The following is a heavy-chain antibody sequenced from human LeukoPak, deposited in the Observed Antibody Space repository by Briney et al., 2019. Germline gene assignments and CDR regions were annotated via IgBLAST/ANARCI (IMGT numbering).Heavy chain of an antibody. CDR2: MHYSGSA. CDR3: ARGNGEYAYGYYFDY. Sequence: SETLSLTCTVSGGSISPYYWGWIRQPPGKGLEFIGFMHYSGSANYHPSLKSRVSISLDTSKNQFSLNLSSVTAADTAMYFCARGNGEYAYGYYFDYWGQGSLVTVSS. J-gene: IGHJ4*02. V-gene: IGHV4-59*01. D-gene: IGHD5-18*01. CDR1: GGSISPYY.